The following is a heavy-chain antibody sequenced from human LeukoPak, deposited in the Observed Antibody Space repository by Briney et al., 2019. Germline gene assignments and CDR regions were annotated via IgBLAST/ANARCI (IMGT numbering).Heavy chain of an antibody. D-gene: IGHD6-19*01. CDR2: IIPIFGTA. CDR3: ARASSESSGWPNYYYYGVDV. Sequence: SVKVSCKASGGTFSSYAISWVRQAPGQGLEWMGGIIPIFGTANYAQKFQGRVTITADKSTSTAYMELSSLRSEDTAVYYCARASSESSGWPNYYYYGVDVWGKGTTVTVSS. V-gene: IGHV1-69*06. CDR1: GGTFSSYA. J-gene: IGHJ6*04.